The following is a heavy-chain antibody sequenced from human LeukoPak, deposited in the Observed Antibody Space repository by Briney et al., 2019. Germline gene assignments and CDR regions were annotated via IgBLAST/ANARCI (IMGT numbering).Heavy chain of an antibody. J-gene: IGHJ6*03. D-gene: IGHD2-15*01. V-gene: IGHV4-4*07. Sequence: TSETLSLTCSVSGGSISSYYWSWIRQPAGKGLEWIGRIYSSGTITYNPSLQSRVTMSVDTSKNQFSLKLASVTAADTAVYYCARVECSGGSCYPIYYYYYMDVWGQGTTVTVSS. CDR1: GGSISSYY. CDR2: IYSSGTI. CDR3: ARVECSGGSCYPIYYYYYMDV.